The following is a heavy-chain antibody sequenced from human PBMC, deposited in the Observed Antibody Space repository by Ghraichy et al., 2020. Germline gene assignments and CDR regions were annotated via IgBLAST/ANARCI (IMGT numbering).Heavy chain of an antibody. D-gene: IGHD6-25*01. CDR3: AKWGAASAVPMNAFDI. J-gene: IGHJ3*02. Sequence: SETLSLTCTVSGDSITTHYWNWIRQSPGKGLQWIGFVYYTGDTLYNPSLKSRVAMSVDTSQKQVSLKLTSVTAADSAVYYCAKWGAASAVPMNAFDIGGPGTRVTVSS. CDR1: GDSITTHY. V-gene: IGHV4-59*11. CDR2: VYYTGDT.